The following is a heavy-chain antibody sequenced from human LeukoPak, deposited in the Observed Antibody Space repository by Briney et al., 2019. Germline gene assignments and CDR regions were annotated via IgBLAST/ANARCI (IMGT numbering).Heavy chain of an antibody. D-gene: IGHD2-15*01. CDR2: ISGSTSYI. CDR3: ARDLGWSPGY. CDR1: GFSFSTYG. J-gene: IGHJ4*02. Sequence: GGSLRLSCAASGFSFSTYGMSWVRQAPGKGLEWVSSISGSTSYIYYADSVKGRFTISRDNAKNSLYLQMNSLRAEDTAVYYCARDLGWSPGYWGQGTLVTVSS. V-gene: IGHV3-21*01.